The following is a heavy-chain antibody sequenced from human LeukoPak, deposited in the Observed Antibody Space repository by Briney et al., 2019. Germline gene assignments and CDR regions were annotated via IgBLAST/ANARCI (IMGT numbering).Heavy chain of an antibody. CDR1: SDSVNTYY. CDR2: IYYGGST. V-gene: IGHV4-59*02. Sequence: PSETLSLTCIGSSDSVNTYYCSWIRQPPGKGLGWIGYIYYGGSTKYNPSLKSRVTISVDTSKNQFSLKLTSVTAADTAVYYCAISNTVRRPFFDPWGPGTRVTVSS. D-gene: IGHD4-11*01. J-gene: IGHJ5*02. CDR3: AISNTVRRPFFDP.